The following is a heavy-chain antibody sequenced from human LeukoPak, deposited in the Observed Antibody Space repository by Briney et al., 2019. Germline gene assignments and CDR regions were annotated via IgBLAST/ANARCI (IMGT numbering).Heavy chain of an antibody. CDR3: ASLFGGVIVY. CDR1: GGSISSYY. V-gene: IGHV4-59*01. Sequence: PSETLSLTCTVSGGSISSYYWSWIRQPPGKGLEWIGYIYYGGSTNYNPSLKSRVTISVDTSKNQFSLKLSSVTAADTAVYYCASLFGGVIVYWGQGTLVTVSS. J-gene: IGHJ4*02. CDR2: IYYGGST. D-gene: IGHD3-16*01.